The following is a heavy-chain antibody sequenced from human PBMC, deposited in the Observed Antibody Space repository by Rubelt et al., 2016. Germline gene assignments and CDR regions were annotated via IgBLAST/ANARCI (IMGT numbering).Heavy chain of an antibody. D-gene: IGHD3-16*01. J-gene: IGHJ3*02. V-gene: IGHV4-34*03. Sequence: QVQLQQWGAGLLKPSETLSLTCAVYGGSFSGYYWNWIRQPPGKGLEWIGEINHSGSTNYNPSLERRVTISVDTSKNQFSLKLSSVTAADTAVYYSVGPFGSGGQYVWIWGQGTMVTVSS. CDR3: VGPFGSGGQYVWI. CDR2: INHSGST. CDR1: GGSFSGYY.